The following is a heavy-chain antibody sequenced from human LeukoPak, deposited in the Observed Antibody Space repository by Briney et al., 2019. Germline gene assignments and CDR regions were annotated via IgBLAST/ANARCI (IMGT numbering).Heavy chain of an antibody. J-gene: IGHJ6*03. CDR3: ARGVDIVVVPAATKPTFYYYYYMDV. Sequence: ASVKVSCKASGYTFTSYDINWVRQAHGQGLEWMGWMNPNSGNTGYAQKFQGRVTITRNTSISTAYMECSRLRSEDTAVYYCARGVDIVVVPAATKPTFYYYYYMDVWGKGTPVTVSS. CDR2: MNPNSGNT. D-gene: IGHD2-2*03. CDR1: GYTFTSYD. V-gene: IGHV1-8*03.